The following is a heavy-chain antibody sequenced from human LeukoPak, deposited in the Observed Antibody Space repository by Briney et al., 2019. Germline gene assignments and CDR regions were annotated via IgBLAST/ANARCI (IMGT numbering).Heavy chain of an antibody. CDR2: IFHSGST. Sequence: SGTLSLTCAVSGGSIFSSNWWSWVRPPPGKGLEWIGQIFHSGSTSYSPSLKSRVTISVDTSKNQFSLQLSSVTAADTAMYYCAKDLLYSSSCDWGQGTLVTVSS. J-gene: IGHJ4*02. CDR1: GGSIFSSNW. D-gene: IGHD6-13*01. V-gene: IGHV4-4*02. CDR3: AKDLLYSSSCD.